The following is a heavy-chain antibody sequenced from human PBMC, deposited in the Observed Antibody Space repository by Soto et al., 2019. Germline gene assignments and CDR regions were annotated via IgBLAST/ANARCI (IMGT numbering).Heavy chain of an antibody. V-gene: IGHV4-61*08. CDR1: GGSISSGGYS. D-gene: IGHD5-18*01. CDR2: IYYSGST. CDR3: ARDNGYSYGYTLDH. J-gene: IGHJ4*02. Sequence: TSERLSLTCAVSGGSISSGGYSCSCIRQPPGKGLEWIGYIYYSGSTNYNPSLKSRVTISVDTSKNQFSLKLSSVTAADTAVYYCARDNGYSYGYTLDHWGQGTLVTVSS.